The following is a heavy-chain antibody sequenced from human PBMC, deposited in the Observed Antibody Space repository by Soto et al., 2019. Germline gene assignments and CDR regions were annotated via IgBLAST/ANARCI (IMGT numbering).Heavy chain of an antibody. J-gene: IGHJ6*02. CDR1: GGSFSGYY. CDR2: INHSGST. V-gene: IGHV4-34*01. Sequence: QVQLQQWGAGLLKPSETLSLTCAVYGGSFSGYYWSWIRQPPGKGLEWIGEINHSGSTNYNPSLKSRVTRSVDPSKNQFSLKLSSVTAADTAVYYCARVTGRYYYGMDVWGQGTTVTVSS. CDR3: ARVTGRYYYGMDV.